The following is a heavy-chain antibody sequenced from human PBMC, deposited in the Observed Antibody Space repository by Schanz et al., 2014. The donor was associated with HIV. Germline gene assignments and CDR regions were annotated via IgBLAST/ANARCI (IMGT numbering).Heavy chain of an antibody. CDR3: SKATSGSRGWYTGSD. V-gene: IGHV3-23*01. CDR2: ISDSGDGT. Sequence: EVQLLESGGGLVQPGGSLRLSCAVSGFTITSYGMSWVRQAPGKGLEWVSTISDSGDGTYYADSMKGRVTISRDNSKNILYLQMNSLRAEDTALYYYSKATSGSRGWYTGSDWGQGTLVTVSS. J-gene: IGHJ4*02. CDR1: GFTITSYG. D-gene: IGHD6-19*01.